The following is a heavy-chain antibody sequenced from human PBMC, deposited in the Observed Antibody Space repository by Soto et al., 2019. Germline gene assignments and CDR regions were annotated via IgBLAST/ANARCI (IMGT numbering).Heavy chain of an antibody. CDR2: ITKTGTTI. CDR3: ARPNWNSRGGVYNL. V-gene: IGHV3-11*01. Sequence: QARLVESGGGLVEPGGSLRLSCTASGFTFGDFYMMWFRQAPGRGLEWISYITKTGTTIYHADPVKGRFSVSRDNARSSLYLQMNSLGAEDTAVYYCARPNWNSRGGVYNLWGQGTLVNVSS. CDR1: GFTFGDFY. J-gene: IGHJ4*02. D-gene: IGHD3-16*01.